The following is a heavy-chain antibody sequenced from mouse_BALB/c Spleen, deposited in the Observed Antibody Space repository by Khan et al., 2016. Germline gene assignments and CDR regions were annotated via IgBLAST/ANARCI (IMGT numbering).Heavy chain of an antibody. J-gene: IGHJ2*01. CDR3: AILVDI. D-gene: IGHD1-3*01. V-gene: IGHV2-9*02. Sequence: QVQLKESGPGLVAPSQSLSITCTVSGFSLTSYGVHWVRQPPGKGLEWLGVIWAGGSTNYNSAFMSRLSISKDNSKSQVFLKMINLQASDTAIYYCAILVDIWGQGTTLTVSS. CDR1: GFSLTSYG. CDR2: IWAGGST.